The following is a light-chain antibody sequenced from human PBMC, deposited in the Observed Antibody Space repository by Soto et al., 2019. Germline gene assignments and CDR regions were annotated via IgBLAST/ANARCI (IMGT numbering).Light chain of an antibody. J-gene: IGKJ1*01. Sequence: DIQMTQSPSSVSASVGDRVTISCRASQGIISWLAWYQQKPGKAPKVLIYKASSLESGVPSRFSGSGSGTEFILTISSLQPDDFATYYCQQYNSYSGTFGQGTKVDIK. CDR3: QQYNSYSGT. V-gene: IGKV1-5*03. CDR1: QGIISW. CDR2: KAS.